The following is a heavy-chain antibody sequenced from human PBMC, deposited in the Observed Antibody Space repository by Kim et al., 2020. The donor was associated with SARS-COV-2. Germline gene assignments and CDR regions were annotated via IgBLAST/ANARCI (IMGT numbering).Heavy chain of an antibody. CDR2: INHSGST. CDR1: GGSFSGYY. D-gene: IGHD6-19*01. CDR3: ARVHSSGSYYYGMDV. V-gene: IGHV4-34*01. J-gene: IGHJ6*02. Sequence: SETLSLTCAVYGGSFSGYYWSWIRQPPGKGLEWIGEINHSGSTNYNPSLKSRVTISVDTSKNQFSLKLSSGTAADTAVYYCARVHSSGSYYYGMDVWGQGTTVTVSS.